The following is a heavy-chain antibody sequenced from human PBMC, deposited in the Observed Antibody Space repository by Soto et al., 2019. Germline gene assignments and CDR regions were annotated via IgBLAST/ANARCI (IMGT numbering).Heavy chain of an antibody. CDR3: ARGGGAHLRRSSGRPIDY. J-gene: IGHJ4*02. Sequence: QVQLVQSGAEVKKPGSSVKVSCKASGGTFSSYTISWVRQAPGQGLEWMGWNSAYNGNTNYAQKLQGRVNMTTDTSTSTAYMEVRSRRSDDTAVYYCARGGGAHLRRSSGRPIDYWGQGTLVTVSS. CDR1: GGTFSSYT. D-gene: IGHD6-19*01. CDR2: NSAYNGNT. V-gene: IGHV1-18*01.